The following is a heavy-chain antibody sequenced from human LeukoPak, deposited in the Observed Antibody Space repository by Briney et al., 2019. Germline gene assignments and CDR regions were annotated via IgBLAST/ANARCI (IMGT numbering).Heavy chain of an antibody. V-gene: IGHV4-39*01. CDR1: GGSISSSSYY. Sequence: SETLSLTCTVSGGSISSSSYYWGWIRQPPGKGLEWIGSIYYSGSTYYNPSLKSRVTISVDTSKNQFSLKLSSVTAADTAVYYCARLVLLWFGELFGGFDYWGQGTLVTVSS. CDR2: IYYSGST. D-gene: IGHD3-10*01. CDR3: ARLVLLWFGELFGGFDY. J-gene: IGHJ4*02.